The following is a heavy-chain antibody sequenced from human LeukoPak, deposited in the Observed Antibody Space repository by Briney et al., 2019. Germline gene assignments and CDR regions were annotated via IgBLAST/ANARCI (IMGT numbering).Heavy chain of an antibody. CDR2: IIPFFGIA. Sequence: AVKVSCMACRGTFRSYAISWLRQAPGQGLEWMGRIIPFFGIANYAQTFQGRVTITADKSTSTAYMELSSLRSEDTAVYYCASNLPGYSSSWYRGPFDYWGQGTLVTVSS. CDR1: RGTFRSYA. J-gene: IGHJ4*02. CDR3: ASNLPGYSSSWYRGPFDY. D-gene: IGHD6-13*01. V-gene: IGHV1-69*04.